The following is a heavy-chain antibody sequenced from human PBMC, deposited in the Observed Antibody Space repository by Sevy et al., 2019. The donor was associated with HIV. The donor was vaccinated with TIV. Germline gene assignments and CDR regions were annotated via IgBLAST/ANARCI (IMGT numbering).Heavy chain of an antibody. CDR2: ITDNGAKT. Sequence: GGSLRLSCPTSGFSFYTYAMTWVRQAPGKGLEWVASITDNGAKTFYADSVKGRFTIPRDNSQGTLFLHMNSLRGDDTAVYFCAKTEYTSGWFYWGQGTLVTVSS. D-gene: IGHD6-19*01. J-gene: IGHJ4*02. V-gene: IGHV3-23*01. CDR3: AKTEYTSGWFY. CDR1: GFSFYTYA.